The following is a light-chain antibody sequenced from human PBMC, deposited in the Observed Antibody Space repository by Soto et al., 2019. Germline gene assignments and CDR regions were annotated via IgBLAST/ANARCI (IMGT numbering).Light chain of an antibody. V-gene: IGLV4-60*03. CDR3: ETWDSNTHV. CDR1: SGHSSDI. Sequence: QPVLTQSSSASASLGSSVKLTCTLSSGHSSDIIAWHQQQPGKAPRYLMKLEGSGDYNKGSGVPDRFSGSRSGADRYLTISNLQSEDEADYYCETWDSNTHVFGGGTKVTVL. CDR2: LEGSGDY. J-gene: IGLJ2*01.